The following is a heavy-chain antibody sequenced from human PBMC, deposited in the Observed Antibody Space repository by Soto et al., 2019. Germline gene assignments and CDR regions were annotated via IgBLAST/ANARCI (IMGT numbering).Heavy chain of an antibody. V-gene: IGHV3-30-3*01. CDR2: ISYDGSNK. Sequence: PGGSLRLSCAASGFTFSSYAMHWVRQAPGKGLEWVSVISYDGSNKYYADSVKGRFTISRDNSKNTLYLQMNTLRAEDTAVYYCATGDQGLIAVAADGDYWGQGTLVTVSS. CDR1: GFTFSSYA. D-gene: IGHD6-19*01. J-gene: IGHJ4*02. CDR3: ATGDQGLIAVAADGDY.